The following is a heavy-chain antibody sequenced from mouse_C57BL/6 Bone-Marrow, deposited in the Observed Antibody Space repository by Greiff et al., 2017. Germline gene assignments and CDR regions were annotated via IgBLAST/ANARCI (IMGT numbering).Heavy chain of an antibody. D-gene: IGHD2-3*01. CDR1: GYTFTSYW. J-gene: IGHJ4*01. V-gene: IGHV1-69*01. CDR3: ARRWLLNAMDY. CDR2: IDPSDSYT. Sequence: QVQLQQPGAELVKPGASVKLSCKASGYTFTSYWMHWVKQRPGRGLEWIGEIDPSDSYTNYNQKFKGKSTLTVDKSSSTAYMQLSSLTSEDSAVYYCARRWLLNAMDYWGQGTSVTVSS.